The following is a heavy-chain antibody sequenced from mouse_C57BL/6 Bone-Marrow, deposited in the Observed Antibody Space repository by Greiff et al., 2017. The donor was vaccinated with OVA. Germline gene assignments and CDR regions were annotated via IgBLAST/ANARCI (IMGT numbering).Heavy chain of an antibody. J-gene: IGHJ1*03. CDR1: GFSFTSYG. Sequence: QVQLKESGPGLVQPSQSLSITCTVSGFSFTSYGVHWVRQSPGKGLEWLGVIWRGGSTDYNAAFMSRLSITKDNSKSQVFFKMNSLQADDTAIYYCAEEIYYDYGYFDVWGTGTTVTVSS. CDR3: AEEIYYDYGYFDV. D-gene: IGHD2-4*01. CDR2: IWRGGST. V-gene: IGHV2-5*01.